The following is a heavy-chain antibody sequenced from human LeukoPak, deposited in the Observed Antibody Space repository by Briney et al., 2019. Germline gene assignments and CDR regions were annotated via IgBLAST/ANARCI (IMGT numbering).Heavy chain of an antibody. CDR1: GFTFSSYW. V-gene: IGHV3-74*01. J-gene: IGHJ6*03. Sequence: RTGGSLRLSCGASGFTFSSYWMHWVRQAPGKGLVWVSRINNDGNSTSYADSVQGRFTISRDNAKNTLYLQMNSLRAEDTALYYCARVARGDYYYYYMDVWGKGTTVTVS. D-gene: IGHD3-10*01. CDR2: INNDGNST. CDR3: ARVARGDYYYYYMDV.